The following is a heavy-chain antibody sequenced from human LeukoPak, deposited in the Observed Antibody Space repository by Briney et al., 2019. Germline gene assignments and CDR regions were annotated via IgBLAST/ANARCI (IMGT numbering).Heavy chain of an antibody. Sequence: GSLRLSCAASGFSFTTYSMNWVRQAPGKGLQLGSSISNSGDYKYYADSLKGRFTISRDNAKNSLYLQMNSLSAEDTAIYYSARDQSNMPVAGTYSYYYMDVWGKGTTVTVSS. D-gene: IGHD6-19*01. CDR1: GFSFTTYS. CDR3: ARDQSNMPVAGTYSYYYMDV. CDR2: ISNSGDYK. J-gene: IGHJ6*03. V-gene: IGHV3-21*01.